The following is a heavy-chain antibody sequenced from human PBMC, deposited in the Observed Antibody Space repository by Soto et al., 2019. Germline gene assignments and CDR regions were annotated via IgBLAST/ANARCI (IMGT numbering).Heavy chain of an antibody. D-gene: IGHD2-21*02. CDR1: GGTFSSYA. Sequence: SVKVSCKASGGTFSSYAISWVRQAPGQGLEWMGGIIPIFGTANYAQKFQGRVTITADESTSTAYMELSSLRSEDTAVYYCARDRFGHCGGDCYSLANYYFDYWGQGTLVTVSS. CDR3: ARDRFGHCGGDCYSLANYYFDY. CDR2: IIPIFGTA. V-gene: IGHV1-69*13. J-gene: IGHJ4*02.